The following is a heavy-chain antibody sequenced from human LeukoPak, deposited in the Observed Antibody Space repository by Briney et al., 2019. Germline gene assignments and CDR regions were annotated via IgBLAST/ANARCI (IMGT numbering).Heavy chain of an antibody. V-gene: IGHV1-69*13. D-gene: IGHD2-21*01. CDR3: AREVVVIATPGGYFDY. J-gene: IGHJ4*02. Sequence: SVKVSCKASGDTFSSYAISWVRQAPGQGLEWMGGIIPIFGTANYAQKFQGRVTITADESTSTAYMELSSLRSEDTAVYYCAREVVVIATPGGYFDYWGQGTLVTVSS. CDR2: IIPIFGTA. CDR1: GDTFSSYA.